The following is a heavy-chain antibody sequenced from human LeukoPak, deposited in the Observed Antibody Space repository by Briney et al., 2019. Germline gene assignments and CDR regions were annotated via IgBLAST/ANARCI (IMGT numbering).Heavy chain of an antibody. D-gene: IGHD3-10*01. CDR2: ISPSGTDI. J-gene: IGHJ5*02. V-gene: IGHV3-11*01. CDR1: GFTFTDTY. CDR3: AATMVRGVWP. Sequence: GGSLRLSCAVSGFTFTDTYMTWIRQAPGKGLESLSYISPSGTDISYADSVKGRFTISRDNAKNSLYLQMNSLRAEDTAVYYCAATMVRGVWPWGQGTLVTVSS.